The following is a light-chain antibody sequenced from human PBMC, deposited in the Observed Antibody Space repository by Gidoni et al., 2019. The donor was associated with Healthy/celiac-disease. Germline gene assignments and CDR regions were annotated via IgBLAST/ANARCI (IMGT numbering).Light chain of an antibody. CDR1: QSVFYSSNNKNY. J-gene: IGKJ5*01. CDR2: WAS. Sequence: DIVMTQSPDSLAVSLGVRATINCKSSQSVFYSSNNKNYLAWYQQKPGQPPKLLIYWASTRESGVPDRFSGSGSGTDFTLTISSLQAEDVAVYYCQQYYSTPITFGQGTRLEIK. CDR3: QQYYSTPIT. V-gene: IGKV4-1*01.